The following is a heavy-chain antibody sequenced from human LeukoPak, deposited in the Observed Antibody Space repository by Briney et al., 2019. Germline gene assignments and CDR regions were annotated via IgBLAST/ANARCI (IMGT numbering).Heavy chain of an antibody. CDR1: GFTFSSYA. CDR2: ISYDGSNK. V-gene: IGHV3-30-3*01. Sequence: PGGSLRLSCAASGFTFSSYAMHWVRQAPGKGLEWVAVISYDGSNKYYADSVKGRFTISRDNSKNTLYLQMNSLRAEDTAVYYCARVRYGDYYFDYWGQGTLVTVSS. D-gene: IGHD4-17*01. CDR3: ARVRYGDYYFDY. J-gene: IGHJ4*02.